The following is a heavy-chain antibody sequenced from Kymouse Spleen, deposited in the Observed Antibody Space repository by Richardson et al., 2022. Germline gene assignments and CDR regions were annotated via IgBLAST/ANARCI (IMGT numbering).Heavy chain of an antibody. D-gene: IGHD1-26*01. CDR2: IYSGGST. V-gene: IGHV3-53*01. CDR3: AVGATTGLYYYYYGMDV. CDR1: GFTVSSNY. Sequence: EVQLVESGGGLIQPGGSLRLSCAASGFTVSSNYMSWVRQAPGKGLEWVSVIYSGGSTYYADSVKGRFTISRDNSKNTLYLQMNSLRAEDTAVYYCAVGATTGLYYYYYGMDVWGQGTTVTVSS. J-gene: IGHJ6*02.